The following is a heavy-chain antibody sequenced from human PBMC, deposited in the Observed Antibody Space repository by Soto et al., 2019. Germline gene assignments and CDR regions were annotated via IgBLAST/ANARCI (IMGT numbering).Heavy chain of an antibody. J-gene: IGHJ3*02. Sequence: GGSLRLSCAASGFTFSSYAMHWVRQAPGKGLEWVAIISYDGSNKYYADSVKGRFTISRDNSKNTLYLQMNSLRAEDTAVYYCARARGWFGELGAFDIWGQGTMVTVSS. CDR1: GFTFSSYA. V-gene: IGHV3-30-3*01. D-gene: IGHD3-10*01. CDR3: ARARGWFGELGAFDI. CDR2: ISYDGSNK.